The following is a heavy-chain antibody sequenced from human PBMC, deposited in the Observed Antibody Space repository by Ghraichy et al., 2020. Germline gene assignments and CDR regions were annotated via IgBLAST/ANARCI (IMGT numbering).Heavy chain of an antibody. Sequence: GDSLNISCAASGFTFSGYWISWVRQAPGKGLEWVVSIKQDGSEEHYVDSVKGRFTISRDNAKNSLSLQMNSLRAEDTAVYYCAKNIVAAGKYCYYYYGMDVWGQGTTVTVSS. CDR2: IKQDGSEE. J-gene: IGHJ6*02. V-gene: IGHV3-7*01. CDR3: AKNIVAAGKYCYYYYGMDV. D-gene: IGHD6-25*01. CDR1: GFTFSGYW.